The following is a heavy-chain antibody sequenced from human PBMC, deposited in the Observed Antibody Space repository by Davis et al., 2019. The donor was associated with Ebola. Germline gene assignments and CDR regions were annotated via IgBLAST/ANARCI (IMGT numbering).Heavy chain of an antibody. Sequence: GESLKISCAASGFTFSSSWMSWVRQAPGKGLEWVANIKQDGSEKYYVGSVKGRFTISRDDSKNTLYLQMNSLRAEDTAVYYCARSANPLSSGWNGGLDVWGKGTTVTVSS. V-gene: IGHV3-7*01. D-gene: IGHD6-19*01. CDR2: IKQDGSEK. CDR1: GFTFSSSW. CDR3: ARSANPLSSGWNGGLDV. J-gene: IGHJ6*04.